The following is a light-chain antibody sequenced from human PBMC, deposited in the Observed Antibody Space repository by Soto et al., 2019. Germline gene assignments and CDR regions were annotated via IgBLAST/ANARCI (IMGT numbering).Light chain of an antibody. CDR2: HVT. CDR1: SSDIGHYDY. Sequence: QSVLTQPASVSGSPGQSITISCTGTSSDIGHYDYVSWYQQHPGKAPKLMIYHVTYRPSGVSIRYSGSKSGNLDSLTISGLQAVDEAGYYCVSLTPRQNYVFGSRTKGTLL. V-gene: IGLV2-14*03. J-gene: IGLJ1*01. CDR3: VSLTPRQNYV.